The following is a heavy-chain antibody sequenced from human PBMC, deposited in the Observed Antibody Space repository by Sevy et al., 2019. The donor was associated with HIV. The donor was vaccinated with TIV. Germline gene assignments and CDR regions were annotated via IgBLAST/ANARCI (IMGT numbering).Heavy chain of an antibody. CDR1: GFTFSDYY. CDR3: ARDNTGGRGYDFWSGYYTGSWFDP. J-gene: IGHJ5*02. V-gene: IGHV3-11*01. CDR2: ISSSGSTI. Sequence: GGSLRLSCAASGFTFSDYYMSWIRQAPGKGLEWVSYISSSGSTIYYADSVKGRFTIYRANAKNSLYLQMNSLRAEDTAVYYCARDNTGGRGYDFWSGYYTGSWFDPWGQGTLVTVSS. D-gene: IGHD3-3*01.